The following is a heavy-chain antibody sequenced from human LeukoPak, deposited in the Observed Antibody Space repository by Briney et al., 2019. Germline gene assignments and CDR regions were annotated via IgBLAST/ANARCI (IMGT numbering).Heavy chain of an antibody. J-gene: IGHJ4*02. V-gene: IGHV1-69*13. Sequence: ASVKVSCKASGGTFSSYAISWVRQAPGQGLEWMGGIIPIFGTANYAQKFQGRVTITADESTSTAYMELSSLRSEDTAVYHCARGAANYYDSSGYSHYYFDYWGQGTLVTVSS. CDR1: GGTFSSYA. D-gene: IGHD3-22*01. CDR3: ARGAANYYDSSGYSHYYFDY. CDR2: IIPIFGTA.